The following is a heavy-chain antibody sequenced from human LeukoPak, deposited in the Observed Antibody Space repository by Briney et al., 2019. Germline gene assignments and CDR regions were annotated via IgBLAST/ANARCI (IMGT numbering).Heavy chain of an antibody. D-gene: IGHD6-19*01. CDR3: ASYVLGWYKIDF. J-gene: IGHJ4*02. CDR2: ISYLGNI. CDR1: DGSISDYY. V-gene: IGHV4-59*01. Sequence: SETLSLTCTVSDGSISDYYWNRIRQPPGKGLEWIGYISYLGNINYSPSLKSRITMSVDTSNTQFSLRLNSVAAADTAVSYCASYVLGWYKIDFWGQGGLVTVSS.